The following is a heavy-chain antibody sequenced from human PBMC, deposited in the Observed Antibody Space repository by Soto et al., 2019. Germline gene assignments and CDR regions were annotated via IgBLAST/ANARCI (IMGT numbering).Heavy chain of an antibody. J-gene: IGHJ5*02. D-gene: IGHD3-22*01. V-gene: IGHV4-4*07. CDR2: IYTSGST. CDR1: GGSISSYY. CDR3: ARGVPDYYDSSGYYFSQGWFDP. Sequence: PSETLSLTCTVSGGSISSYYWSWIRQPAGKGLEWIGRIYTSGSTNYNPSLKSRVTMPVDTSKNQFSLKLSSVTAADTAVYYCARGVPDYYDSSGYYFSQGWFDPWGQGTLVTVSS.